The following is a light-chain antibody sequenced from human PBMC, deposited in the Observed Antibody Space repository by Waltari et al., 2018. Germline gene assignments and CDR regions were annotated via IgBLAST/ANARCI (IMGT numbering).Light chain of an antibody. CDR2: GAS. J-gene: IGKJ3*01. V-gene: IGKV3-15*01. CDR3: QQYNIWPPGS. Sequence: IVMTQSPATLSVSPGERAPLSCRASQSVRSSLAWYQQKAGQAPRLLIYGASVRATDVPARFSGSGSGTEFSLTISSLQSEDFAVYYCQQYNIWPPGSFGPGTKV. CDR1: QSVRSS.